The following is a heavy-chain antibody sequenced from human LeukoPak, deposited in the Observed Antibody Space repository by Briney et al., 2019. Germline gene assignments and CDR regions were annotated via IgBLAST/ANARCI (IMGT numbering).Heavy chain of an antibody. CDR3: ARDSSIYYYYMDV. CDR1: GFTFSSYE. D-gene: IGHD6-13*01. J-gene: IGHJ6*03. Sequence: PGGSLRLSCAASGFTFSSYEMNWVRQAPGKGLEWVAFIRYDAINKYYADSVKGRFTISRDNSRNTLYLQMNSLRVEDTAVYYCARDSSIYYYYMDVWGKGTTVTVSS. CDR2: IRYDAINK. V-gene: IGHV3-30*02.